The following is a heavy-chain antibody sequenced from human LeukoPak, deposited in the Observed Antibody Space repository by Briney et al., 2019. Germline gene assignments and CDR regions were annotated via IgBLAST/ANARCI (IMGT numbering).Heavy chain of an antibody. Sequence: GASLRLSCAASGFSVSSNDVSWVRQAPGKGLEWVSALYSGGTTYYADSVKGRFTISRDNSKNTLYLQMNSLRVEDTAVYYCARQVGAITLFEHWGQGTLVTVSS. V-gene: IGHV3-53*01. D-gene: IGHD1-26*01. CDR1: GFSVSSND. CDR2: LYSGGTT. J-gene: IGHJ4*02. CDR3: ARQVGAITLFEH.